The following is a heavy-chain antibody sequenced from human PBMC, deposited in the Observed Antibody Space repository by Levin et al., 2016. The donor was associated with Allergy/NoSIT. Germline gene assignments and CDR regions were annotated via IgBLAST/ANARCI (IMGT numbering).Heavy chain of an antibody. CDR3: TTGERFRGVLTEFDY. V-gene: IGHV3-15*01. CDR2: IKSKTDGGTT. CDR1: GFTFSNAW. D-gene: IGHD3-10*01. Sequence: GESLKISCAASGFTFSNAWMSWVRQAPGKGLEWVGRIKSKTDGGTTDYAAPVKGRFTISRDDSKNTLYLQMNSLKTEDTAVYYCTTGERFRGVLTEFDYWGQGTLVTVSS. J-gene: IGHJ4*02.